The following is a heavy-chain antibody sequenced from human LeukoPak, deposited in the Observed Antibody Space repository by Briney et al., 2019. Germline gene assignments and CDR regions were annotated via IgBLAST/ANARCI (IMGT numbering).Heavy chain of an antibody. Sequence: PSETLSLTCTVSGGSISSSSYYWGWIRQPPGKGLEWIGSIYYSGSTYYNPSLKSRVTISVDTSKNRFSLKLSSVTAADTAVYYCAREYSSSTYFDYWGQGTLVTVSS. J-gene: IGHJ4*02. CDR2: IYYSGST. CDR3: AREYSSSTYFDY. D-gene: IGHD6-6*01. CDR1: GGSISSSSYY. V-gene: IGHV4-39*02.